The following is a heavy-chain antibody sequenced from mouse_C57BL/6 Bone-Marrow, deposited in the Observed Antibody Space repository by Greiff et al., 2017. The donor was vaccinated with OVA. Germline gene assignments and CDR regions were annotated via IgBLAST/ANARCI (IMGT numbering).Heavy chain of an antibody. V-gene: IGHV14-4*01. CDR3: TTYYSNYVAWFAY. CDR2: IDPENGDT. CDR1: GFNIKDDY. Sequence: VQLQQSGAELVRPGASVKLYCTASGFNIKDDYMHWVKQRPEQGLEWIGWIDPENGDTEYASKFQGKATITADTSSNTAYLQLSSLTSEDTAVYYCTTYYSNYVAWFAYWGQGTLVTVSA. J-gene: IGHJ3*01. D-gene: IGHD2-5*01.